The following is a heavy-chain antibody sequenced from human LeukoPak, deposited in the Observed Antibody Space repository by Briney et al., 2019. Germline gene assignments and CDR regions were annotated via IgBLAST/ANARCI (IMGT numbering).Heavy chain of an antibody. CDR1: GFTVSSTY. CDR2: LYGGGTT. J-gene: IGHJ4*02. Sequence: GGSLRLSCAASGFTVSSTYMSWVRQAPGKGLEWVSTLYGGGTTYYADSVKGRFTISRDKSKNTLYLQMNTLRVEDTATYYCVTGFRQWELLNHWGQGTLVTASS. V-gene: IGHV3-53*01. CDR3: VTGFRQWELLNH. D-gene: IGHD1-26*01.